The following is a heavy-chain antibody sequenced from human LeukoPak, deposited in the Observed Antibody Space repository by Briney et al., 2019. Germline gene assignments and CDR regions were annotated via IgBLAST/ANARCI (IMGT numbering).Heavy chain of an antibody. D-gene: IGHD2-2*01. CDR3: ARGLSLDP. CDR1: GGSITSYY. CDR2: ISTSGTT. V-gene: IGHV4-4*09. Sequence: SETLSLTCNVSGGSITSYYWTWIRQPPGKGLEYIGYISTSGTTNYKSSLNSRVTISVDTSKNQVSLTLRSVTAADTAVYYCARGLSLDPWGQGTLVTVSS. J-gene: IGHJ5*02.